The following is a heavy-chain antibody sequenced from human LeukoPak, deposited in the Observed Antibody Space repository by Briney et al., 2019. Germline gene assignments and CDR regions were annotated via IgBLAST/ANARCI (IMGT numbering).Heavy chain of an antibody. V-gene: IGHV1-18*01. J-gene: IGHJ4*02. D-gene: IGHD3-22*01. CDR2: ISAYNGNT. CDR1: GYTFTSYG. CDR3: ARDYYDSSGYYYDGPDY. Sequence: ASVKVPCKASGYTFTSYGISWVRQAPGQGLEWMGWISAYNGNTNYAQKLQGRVTMTTDTSTSTAYMELRSLRSDDTAVYYCARDYYDSSGYYYDGPDYWGQGTLVTVSS.